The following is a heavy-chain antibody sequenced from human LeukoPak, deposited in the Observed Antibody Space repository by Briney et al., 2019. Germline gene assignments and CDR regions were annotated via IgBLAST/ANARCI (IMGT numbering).Heavy chain of an antibody. J-gene: IGHJ6*02. CDR2: INHSGST. CDR1: GGSFSGYY. D-gene: IGHD5-12*01. V-gene: IGHV4-34*01. CDR3: ARGRDIVATFGYYYYYGMDV. Sequence: SETLSLTCAVYGGSFSGYYWSWIRQPPGKGLEWIGEINHSGSTNYNPSLKSRVTISVDTSKNQFSLKLGSVTAADTAVYYCARGRDIVATFGYYYYYGMDVWGQGTTVTVSS.